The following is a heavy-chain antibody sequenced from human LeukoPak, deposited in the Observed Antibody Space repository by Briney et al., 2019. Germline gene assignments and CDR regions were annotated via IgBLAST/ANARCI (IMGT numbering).Heavy chain of an antibody. CDR2: IYTTGST. D-gene: IGHD3-16*01. V-gene: IGHV4-4*07. J-gene: IGHJ4*02. CDR1: GGSISSYY. Sequence: SETLSLTCTVSGGSISSYYWSWIRQPAGKELEWIGRIYTTGSTNYSPSLKSRVTISADTSKNQFSLKLSSVTAADTAVYYCARDNPFKYDYVNWGQGTLVTVSS. CDR3: ARDNPFKYDYVN.